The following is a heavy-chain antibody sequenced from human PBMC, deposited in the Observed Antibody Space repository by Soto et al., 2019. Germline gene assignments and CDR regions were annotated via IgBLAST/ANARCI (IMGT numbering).Heavy chain of an antibody. J-gene: IGHJ4*02. CDR1: CGYYIRYY. Sequence: SETLSLSCTVPCGYYIRYYGSCIRQPTGKGLEWIGYIYHSGSTYYNPSLKSRVTISVDRSKNQFSLNLRCVTAADTAVYYCARVPYYWCQGTLVTVSS. V-gene: IGHV4-59*08. CDR2: IYHSGST. CDR3: ARVPYY.